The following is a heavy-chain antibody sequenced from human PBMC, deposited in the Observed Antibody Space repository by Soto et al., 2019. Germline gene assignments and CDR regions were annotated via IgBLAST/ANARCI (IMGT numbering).Heavy chain of an antibody. J-gene: IGHJ6*02. CDR2: IYYSGST. Sequence: ETLSLTCPVSGVSVSSSSYYWGLVLQPPGKGLEWIGSIYYSGSTYYNPSLKSRVTISVDTSKNQFSLKLSSVTAADTAVYYCARHVGMEPRYYGMDVWGQGTTVTVSS. CDR1: GVSVSSSSYY. V-gene: IGHV4-39*01. CDR3: ARHVGMEPRYYGMDV. D-gene: IGHD1-1*01.